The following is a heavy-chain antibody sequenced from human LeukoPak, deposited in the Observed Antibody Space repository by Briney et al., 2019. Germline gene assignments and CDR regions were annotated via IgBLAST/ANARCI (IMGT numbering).Heavy chain of an antibody. CDR3: VRGSFGVDY. CDR2: IWYDGSKK. Sequence: GGSLRLSCAVSGFTFSGFGMHWVRQAPGKGLEWVAVIWYDGSKKYYEDSVKGRFTISRDNSKKTLYLQMNSRRVEDTAVYYCVRGSFGVDYWGQGTLVTVSS. D-gene: IGHD3-10*01. CDR1: GFTFSGFG. J-gene: IGHJ4*02. V-gene: IGHV3-33*01.